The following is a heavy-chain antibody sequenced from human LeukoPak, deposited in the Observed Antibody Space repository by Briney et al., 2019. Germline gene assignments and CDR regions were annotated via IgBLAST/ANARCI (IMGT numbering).Heavy chain of an antibody. CDR2: ISYDGSNK. V-gene: IGHV3-30-3*01. D-gene: IGHD6-19*01. Sequence: GGSLRLSCAASGFTFSSYAMHWVRQAPGKGLEWVAVISYDGSNKYYADSVKGRFTISRDNSKNTLYLRMNSLRAEDTAVYYCARSARILEWLGDYFDYWGQGTLVTVSS. J-gene: IGHJ4*02. CDR1: GFTFSSYA. CDR3: ARSARILEWLGDYFDY.